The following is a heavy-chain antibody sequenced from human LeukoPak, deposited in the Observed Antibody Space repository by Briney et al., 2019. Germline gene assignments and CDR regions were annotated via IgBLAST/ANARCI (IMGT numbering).Heavy chain of an antibody. D-gene: IGHD3-22*01. V-gene: IGHV3-23*01. CDR1: GFTFSSYA. CDR3: AKEEGASGYPGWYYFDY. CDR2: ISGSGGST. J-gene: IGHJ4*02. Sequence: PGGSLRLSCAASGFTFSSYAMSWVRQAQGKGLEWVSAISGSGGSTYYADSVKGRFTISRDNSKNTLYLQMNSLRAEDTAVYYCAKEEGASGYPGWYYFDYWGQGTLVTVSS.